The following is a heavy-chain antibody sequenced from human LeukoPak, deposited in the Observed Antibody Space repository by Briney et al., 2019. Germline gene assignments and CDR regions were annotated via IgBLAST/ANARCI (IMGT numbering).Heavy chain of an antibody. CDR1: GFTFNTYG. D-gene: IGHD4-11*01. V-gene: IGHV3-20*04. Sequence: GGSLRLSCAASGFTFNTYGMSWVRQAPGKGLEWVSGINWNGGNTGYAGSVKGRFTISRDNAKNSLYLQMNSLRAEDTALYYCARVASNYDFDYWGQGTLVTVSS. CDR3: ARVASNYDFDY. CDR2: INWNGGNT. J-gene: IGHJ4*02.